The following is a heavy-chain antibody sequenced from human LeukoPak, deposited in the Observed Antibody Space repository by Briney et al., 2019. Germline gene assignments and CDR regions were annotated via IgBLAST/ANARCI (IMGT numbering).Heavy chain of an antibody. D-gene: IGHD3-22*01. J-gene: IGHJ4*02. CDR1: GGSISSSSYY. Sequence: PSETLSLTCTVSGGSISSSSYYWGWIRQPPGKGLEWIGSIYYSGSTNYNPSLKSRVTISVDTSKNQFSLKLSSVTAADTAVYYCARHPSYYDRIDYWGQGTLVTVSS. V-gene: IGHV4-39*01. CDR2: IYYSGST. CDR3: ARHPSYYDRIDY.